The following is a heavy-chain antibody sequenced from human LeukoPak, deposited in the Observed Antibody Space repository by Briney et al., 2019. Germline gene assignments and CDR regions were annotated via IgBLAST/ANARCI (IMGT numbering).Heavy chain of an antibody. CDR1: GFTFSSYS. J-gene: IGHJ3*02. CDR3: ARLGGLGVYDAFDI. V-gene: IGHV3-21*01. CDR2: ISSSSSYI. Sequence: KTGGSLRLSCTASGFTFSSYSMNWVRQAPGKGLEWVSSISSSSSYIYYADSVKGRFTISRDNAENSLYLQMNSLRAEDTAVYYCARLGGLGVYDAFDIWGQGTMVTVSS. D-gene: IGHD3-16*01.